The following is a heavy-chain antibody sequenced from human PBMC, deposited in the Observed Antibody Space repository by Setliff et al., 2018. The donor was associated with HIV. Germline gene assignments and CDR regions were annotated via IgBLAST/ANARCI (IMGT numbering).Heavy chain of an antibody. CDR1: GNSFHSYA. Sequence: SVKVSCKASGNSFHSYAFSWVRQAPGQGLEWMGGIIPLLGSANYAQKFQGRVTITADESTSTVYMEVSGLRFEDTAVYFCAKDGPTVIEGSYMGVWGKGTTVTVSS. D-gene: IGHD4-4*01. CDR3: AKDGPTVIEGSYMGV. J-gene: IGHJ6*03. CDR2: IIPLLGSA. V-gene: IGHV1-69*13.